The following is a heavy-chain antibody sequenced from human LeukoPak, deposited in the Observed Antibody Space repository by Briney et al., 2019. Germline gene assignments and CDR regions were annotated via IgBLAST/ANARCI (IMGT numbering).Heavy chain of an antibody. CDR2: INPHSGGT. Sequence: ASVKVSCKASGYTFTGYYMHWVRQAPGQGLEWMGWINPHSGGTNYAQKFQGRVTMTGDTSTSTVYMELSSLRSEDTAVYYCARARGSSSGWYFGSNWFDPWGQGTLVTVSS. J-gene: IGHJ5*02. D-gene: IGHD6-19*01. V-gene: IGHV1-2*02. CDR1: GYTFTGYY. CDR3: ARARGSSSGWYFGSNWFDP.